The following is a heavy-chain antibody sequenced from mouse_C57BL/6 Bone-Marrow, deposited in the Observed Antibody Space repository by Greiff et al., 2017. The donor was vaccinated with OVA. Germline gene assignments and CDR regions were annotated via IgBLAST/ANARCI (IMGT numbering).Heavy chain of an antibody. Sequence: VQLQQSGAELARPGASVTLSCTASVFTFPSYGISWVKQRPGQGLEWIGEIYPRSANTYYNEKFKGKATLTADKSSSTAYMELRSLTSEDSAVYVCARETYYRGYFDVWGTGTTVTVSS. CDR3: ARETYYRGYFDV. V-gene: IGHV1-81*01. CDR1: VFTFPSYG. J-gene: IGHJ1*03. D-gene: IGHD2-14*01. CDR2: IYPRSANT.